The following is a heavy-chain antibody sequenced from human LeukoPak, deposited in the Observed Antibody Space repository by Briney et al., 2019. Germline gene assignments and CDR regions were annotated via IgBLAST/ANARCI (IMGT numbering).Heavy chain of an antibody. V-gene: IGHV4-61*01. CDR1: GGSVRSDISH. CDR2: VHCSGSA. CDR3: ARNRGWYATDV. J-gene: IGHJ6*02. Sequence: SETLSLTCSVSGGSVRSDISHWSWIRQPPGTGLEWIGYVHCSGSANYNPSLESRVTMSLDNSKNQFSLDLTSVTAADTAVYYCARNRGWYATDVWGQGAAVTVSS. D-gene: IGHD6-19*01.